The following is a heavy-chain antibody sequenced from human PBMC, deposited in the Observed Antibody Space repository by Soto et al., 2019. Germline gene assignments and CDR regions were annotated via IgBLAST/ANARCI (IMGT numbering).Heavy chain of an antibody. Sequence: QLQLQESGPGLVKPSETLSLTCTVSGGSISSSSYYWGWIRQPPGKGLGWIGSIHYSGSTYYKPSLKGRITISVDTSKHQFSLKLSAVAAADTAVYYCARFTVTRYFDYWGQGTLVTVSS. CDR2: IHYSGST. V-gene: IGHV4-39*01. CDR3: ARFTVTRYFDY. D-gene: IGHD4-17*01. J-gene: IGHJ4*02. CDR1: GGSISSSSYY.